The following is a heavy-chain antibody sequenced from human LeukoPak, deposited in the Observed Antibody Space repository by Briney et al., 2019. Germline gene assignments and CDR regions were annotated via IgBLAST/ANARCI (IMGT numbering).Heavy chain of an antibody. CDR3: VRGTGY. CDR2: ISSNGDNT. Sequence: GGSLRLSCSASGFTFSTYVMHWVRQAPGKGLEYVSAISSNGDNTYYVDSVKGRFTISRDNSKNTLYLQMSSLRADDTAVYYCVRGTGYWGQGTLVTVSS. J-gene: IGHJ4*02. CDR1: GFTFSTYV. V-gene: IGHV3-64D*06.